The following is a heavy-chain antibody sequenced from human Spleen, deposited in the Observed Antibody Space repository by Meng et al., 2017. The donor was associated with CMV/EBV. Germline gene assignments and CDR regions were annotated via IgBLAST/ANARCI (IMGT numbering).Heavy chain of an antibody. CDR1: GFTFSSYS. Sequence: GESLKISCAASGFTFSSYSMNWVRQAPGKGLEWVSSISSSSSYIYYADSVKGRFTISRDNAKNSLYLQMNSLRAEDTAVYYCAPLGATTSHTLDIWGQGTMVTVSS. V-gene: IGHV3-21*01. CDR2: ISSSSSYI. CDR3: APLGATTSHTLDI. J-gene: IGHJ3*02. D-gene: IGHD1-26*01.